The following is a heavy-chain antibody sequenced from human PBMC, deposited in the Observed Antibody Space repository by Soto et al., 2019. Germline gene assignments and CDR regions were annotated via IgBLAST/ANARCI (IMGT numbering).Heavy chain of an antibody. J-gene: IGHJ3*02. CDR1: VYTFNNYY. CDR3: AREKWLVRRNDPFDI. V-gene: IGHV1-46*02. D-gene: IGHD6-19*01. CDR2: INPNGGST. Sequence: PSVKVCCKESVYTFNNYYMQWVRQAHRQGLEWMGIINPNGGSTTYAQKFQGRVTLTRDTSTNTVNMELSSLRSEDTAVYYCAREKWLVRRNDPFDIWGQGTMVTVSS.